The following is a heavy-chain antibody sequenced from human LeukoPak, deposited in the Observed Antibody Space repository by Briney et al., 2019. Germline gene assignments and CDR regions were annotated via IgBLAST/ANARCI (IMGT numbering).Heavy chain of an antibody. D-gene: IGHD5-18*01. J-gene: IGHJ4*02. CDR1: GFTFGDYA. CDR2: IFPSGGEI. V-gene: IGHV3-23*01. Sequence: GGSLRLSCTASGFTFGDYAMTRVRQPPGKGLEWVSSIFPSGGEIHYADSVRGRFTISRDNSKSTLSLQMNSLRAEDTAIYYCATYRQVLLPFESWGQGTLVTVSS. CDR3: ATYRQVLLPFES.